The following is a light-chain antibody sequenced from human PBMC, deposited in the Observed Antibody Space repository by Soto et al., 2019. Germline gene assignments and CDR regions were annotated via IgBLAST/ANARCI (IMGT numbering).Light chain of an antibody. Sequence: EIVLTQSPGTLSLSPGERATFSCRASQSVSSNYLAWYQQKPGQAPRLLIYGAFKRATGIPDRFSGSGSGTDFTHTINRMESEDFAVYCCQQYGSSPSTFGKGTKVDMK. V-gene: IGKV3-20*01. J-gene: IGKJ1*01. CDR2: GAF. CDR3: QQYGSSPST. CDR1: QSVSSNY.